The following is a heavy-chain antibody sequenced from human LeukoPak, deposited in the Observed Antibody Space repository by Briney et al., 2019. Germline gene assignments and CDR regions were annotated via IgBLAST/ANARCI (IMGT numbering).Heavy chain of an antibody. CDR1: GFTFSNAW. Sequence: PGGSPRLSCAASGFTFSNAWMSWVRQALGQGLEWVSTISDPHSGSQTHYADSVKGRFTISRDDSQNTVYLQMDSLRAEDTAVYYCTTRLQHHFDYWGQGTQVIVSS. CDR3: TTRLQHHFDY. V-gene: IGHV3-23*01. D-gene: IGHD2-15*01. CDR2: ISDPHSGSQT. J-gene: IGHJ4*02.